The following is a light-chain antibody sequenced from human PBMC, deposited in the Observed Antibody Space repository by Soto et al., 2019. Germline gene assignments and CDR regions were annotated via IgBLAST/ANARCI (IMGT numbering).Light chain of an antibody. Sequence: EIVMTQSPATLSVSPGDRATLSCRASQSVSNNLAWYQQKPGQAPRLLVYLASTRATGIPARFSGSGSGTEFTLTISGLQSEDFAIYYCQQYNNWPPTTFGQGTRLEIK. CDR2: LAS. CDR1: QSVSNN. V-gene: IGKV3D-15*01. J-gene: IGKJ5*01. CDR3: QQYNNWPPTT.